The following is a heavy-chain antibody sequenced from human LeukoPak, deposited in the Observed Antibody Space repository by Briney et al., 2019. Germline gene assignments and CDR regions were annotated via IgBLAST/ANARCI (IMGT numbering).Heavy chain of an antibody. CDR2: ISSRSSTI. CDR3: VRVMYYYGPGRPVAPPDY. Sequence: GGSLRLSCAASGFTFSSYSMNWVRQAPGKGLEWVSYISSRSSTIYYADSVKGRFTISRDNAKNSLYLQMNSLRVDDTAVYYCVRVMYYYGPGRPVAPPDYWGQGTLVTVSS. V-gene: IGHV3-48*04. CDR1: GFTFSSYS. D-gene: IGHD3-10*01. J-gene: IGHJ4*02.